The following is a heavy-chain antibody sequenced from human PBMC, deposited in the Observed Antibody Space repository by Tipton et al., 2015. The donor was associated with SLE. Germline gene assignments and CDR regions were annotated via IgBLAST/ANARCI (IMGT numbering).Heavy chain of an antibody. J-gene: IGHJ6*02. CDR3: ARTPYSGSIVMGPFYSYGMDI. CDR2: IYSSGST. CDR1: GGSISSSNYY. Sequence: TLSLTCTVSGGSISSSNYYWGWIRQSPGKGLEWIGSIYSSGSTYYHPSLKSRVTISIDMSRNQFSLMMNSVTAADTAVYYCARTPYSGSIVMGPFYSYGMDIWGQGTTVTVSS. D-gene: IGHD1-26*01. V-gene: IGHV4-39*01.